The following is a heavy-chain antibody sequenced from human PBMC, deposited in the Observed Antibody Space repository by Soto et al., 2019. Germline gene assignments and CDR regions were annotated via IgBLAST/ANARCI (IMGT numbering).Heavy chain of an antibody. CDR2: IHYTGTT. CDR3: ARDRDSYGFHDY. CDR1: GGSISGGGSY. V-gene: IGHV4-31*03. J-gene: IGHJ4*02. Sequence: QVQLQESGTGLVKPSQTLSLTCTVSGGSISGGGSYWSWIRQHPGKGLEWIGYIHYTGTTYYNPSLKSRITISTDTSKKDFSLKLTSVTAADTAVYYCARDRDSYGFHDYWGQGTLVTVSS. D-gene: IGHD5-18*01.